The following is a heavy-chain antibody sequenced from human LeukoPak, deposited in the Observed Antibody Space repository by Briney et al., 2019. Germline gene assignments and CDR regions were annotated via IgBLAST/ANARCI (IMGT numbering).Heavy chain of an antibody. J-gene: IGHJ5*02. CDR1: GFIVSGDY. CDR2: IYSGGST. D-gene: IGHD3-3*01. Sequence: PGGSLRLSCAASGFIVSGDYMSWVRQAPGKGLEWVSVIYSGGSTYYADSVKGRFTNPRDNSKNTMYIKMNSLRAEDTAIYYGARHDWFDPWGQGTLVTVSS. V-gene: IGHV3-53*01. CDR3: ARHDWFDP.